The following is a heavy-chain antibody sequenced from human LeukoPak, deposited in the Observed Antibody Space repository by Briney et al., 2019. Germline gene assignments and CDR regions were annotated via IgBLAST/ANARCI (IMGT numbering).Heavy chain of an antibody. CDR1: GFIFRNYA. D-gene: IGHD5-12*01. CDR2: ISSSGTTI. J-gene: IGHJ5*02. Sequence: PGGSLRLSCVGSGFIFRNYAMYWVRQAPGKGLEWVADISSSGTTIYYADSVKGRFTISRDNAKSSLYLQMNSLRAEDTAVYYCARLLVATLGVDPWGQGTLVTVSS. CDR3: ARLLVATLGVDP. V-gene: IGHV3-48*03.